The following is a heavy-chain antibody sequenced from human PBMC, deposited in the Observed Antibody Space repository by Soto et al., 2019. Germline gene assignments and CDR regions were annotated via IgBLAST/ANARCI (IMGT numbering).Heavy chain of an antibody. CDR2: IYYSGST. Sequence: SETLSLTCTVSGGSINNYYWSWIRQPPGKGLEWIGYIYYSGSTNYNPSLKSRVTISVDTSNNQFSLTLSSVTAADTAVYYCARHLLGAGYFDFWGPGPRVTVAS. V-gene: IGHV4-59*08. CDR3: ARHLLGAGYFDF. J-gene: IGHJ4*02. D-gene: IGHD6-25*01. CDR1: GGSINNYY.